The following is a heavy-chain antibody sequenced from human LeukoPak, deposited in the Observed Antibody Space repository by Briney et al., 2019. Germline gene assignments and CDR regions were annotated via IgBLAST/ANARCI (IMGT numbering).Heavy chain of an antibody. J-gene: IGHJ4*02. CDR1: GFTFSSYG. Sequence: GGSLRLSCAASGFTFSSYGMHWVRQAPGKGLEWVAVIWYDGSNKYYADSVKGRFTISRDNSKNTLYLQMNSLRAEDTAVYYCAKTNSGILEWLLHYFDYWGQGTLVTVSS. CDR2: IWYDGSNK. D-gene: IGHD3-3*01. V-gene: IGHV3-33*06. CDR3: AKTNSGILEWLLHYFDY.